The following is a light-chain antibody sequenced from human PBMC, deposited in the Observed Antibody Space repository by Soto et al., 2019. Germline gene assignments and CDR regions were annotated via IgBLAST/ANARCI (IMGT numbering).Light chain of an antibody. CDR1: RGISSA. J-gene: IGKJ4*01. CDR3: QQFDNNPLT. CDR2: DAS. Sequence: AIQLTQSPSSLSASVGDRVTLTCRASRGISSALAWYQQKPGKAPKLLIYDASYLGSGVPSRFSGSGSGTDFTLTINSLQPEDFATYYCQQFDNNPLTFGGGTKVDIK. V-gene: IGKV1D-13*01.